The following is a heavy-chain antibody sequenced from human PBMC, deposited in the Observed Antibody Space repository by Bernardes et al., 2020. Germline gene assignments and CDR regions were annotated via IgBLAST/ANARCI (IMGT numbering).Heavy chain of an antibody. J-gene: IGHJ6*04. CDR3: ARALRMDTVTTVSWNYGMDV. Sequence: SMKVSCKASGGTFSSYAISWVRQAPGQGLEWMGGIIPIFGTANYAQKFQGRVTITADESTSTAYMELSSLRSEDTAVYYCARALRMDTVTTVSWNYGMDVWGKGTTVTVSS. CDR1: GGTFSSYA. D-gene: IGHD4-17*01. CDR2: IIPIFGTA. V-gene: IGHV1-69*13.